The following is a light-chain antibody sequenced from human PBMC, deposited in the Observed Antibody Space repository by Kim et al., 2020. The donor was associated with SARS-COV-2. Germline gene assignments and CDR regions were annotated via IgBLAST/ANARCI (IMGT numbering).Light chain of an antibody. Sequence: GDTVTISCRARQGISDWLAWYQQKPGKAPKVLIYAASNLQSGVPSRFSGTGSGTDFTLTITSLQPEDFATYFCQQSNSFPFTFGPGTKV. CDR3: QQSNSFPFT. CDR1: QGISDW. CDR2: AAS. J-gene: IGKJ3*01. V-gene: IGKV1-12*02.